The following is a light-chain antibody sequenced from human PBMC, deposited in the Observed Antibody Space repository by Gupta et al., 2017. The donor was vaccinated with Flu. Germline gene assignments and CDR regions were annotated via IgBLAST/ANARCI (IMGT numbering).Light chain of an antibody. J-gene: IGLJ2*01. CDR2: KDT. V-gene: IGLV3-25*03. CDR1: ALPKQF. Sequence: GDALPKQFAYWYRQRPGQAPVLLIFKDTERPSEIPERFSGSSSGTTVTLTISGVQAEDEADYYCQSADSSSTFVVFGGGTKLTVL. CDR3: QSADSSSTFVV.